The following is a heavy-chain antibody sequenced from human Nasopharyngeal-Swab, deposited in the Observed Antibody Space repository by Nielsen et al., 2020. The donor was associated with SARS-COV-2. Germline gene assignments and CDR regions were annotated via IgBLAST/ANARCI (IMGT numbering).Heavy chain of an antibody. J-gene: IGHJ4*02. CDR3: ARDLAPEFTIFGVVTATI. D-gene: IGHD3-3*01. CDR2: IYYSGST. Sequence: WIRQPPGKGLEWIGSIYYSGSTYYNPSLKSRVTISVDTSKNQFSLKLSSVTAADTAAYYCARDLAPEFTIFGVVTATIWGQGTLVTVSS. V-gene: IGHV4-39*07.